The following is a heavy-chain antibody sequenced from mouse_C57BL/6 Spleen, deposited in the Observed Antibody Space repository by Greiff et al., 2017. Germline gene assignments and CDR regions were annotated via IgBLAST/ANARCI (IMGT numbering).Heavy chain of an antibody. J-gene: IGHJ2*01. CDR3: ARHEEIYYYGSSYFDY. CDR1: GYTFTEYT. CDR2: FYPGSGSI. V-gene: IGHV1-62-2*01. D-gene: IGHD1-1*01. Sequence: VKLVESGAELVKPGASVKLSCKASGYTFTEYTIHWVKQRSGQGLEWIGWFYPGSGSIKYNEKFKDKATLTADKSSSTVYMELSRLTSEDSAVYFCARHEEIYYYGSSYFDYWGQGTTLTVSS.